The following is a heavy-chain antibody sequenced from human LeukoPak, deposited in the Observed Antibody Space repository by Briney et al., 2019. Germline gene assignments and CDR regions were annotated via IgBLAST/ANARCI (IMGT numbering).Heavy chain of an antibody. D-gene: IGHD3-22*01. V-gene: IGHV3-66*01. CDR1: GFTVSSSY. CDR2: IYSGGST. CDR3: ARDGFDDSGFTDAFDI. Sequence: PGGSLRLSCAASGFTVSSSYMSWVRQAPGKGLEWVSVIYSGGSTYYADSVKGRFTISRDNSKNTLYLQMNSLRAEGTAVYYCARDGFDDSGFTDAFDIWGQGTMVIVSS. J-gene: IGHJ3*02.